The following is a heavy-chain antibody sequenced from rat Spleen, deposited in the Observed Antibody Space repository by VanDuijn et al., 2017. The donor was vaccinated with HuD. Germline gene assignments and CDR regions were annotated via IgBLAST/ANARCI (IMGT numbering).Heavy chain of an antibody. CDR3: ARWGSYFDY. D-gene: IGHD1-2*01. V-gene: IGHV3-1*01. Sequence: VQLQESGPGLVKPSQSLSLTCSVTGYSITSNYRWNWIRKFPGNKMEWIGHISYSGSTSYNPSLKGRISITRDTSKNQFFLQLNSVTPEDTATYYCARWGSYFDYWGQGTLVTVSS. CDR1: GYSITSNY. CDR2: ISYSGST. J-gene: IGHJ3*01.